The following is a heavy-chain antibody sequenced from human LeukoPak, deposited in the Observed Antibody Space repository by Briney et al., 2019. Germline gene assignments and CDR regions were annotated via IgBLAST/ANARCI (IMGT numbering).Heavy chain of an antibody. Sequence: GGSLRLSCAASGFTFSSYRMNWVRQAPGKGLEWVSSISSSSSYIYYADSVKGRFTISRDNAKNSLYLQMNSLRAEDTAVYYCAREDYCTNGVCYYGDYYYYGMDVWGQGTTVTVSS. CDR2: ISSSSSYI. CDR1: GFTFSSYR. V-gene: IGHV3-21*01. J-gene: IGHJ6*02. CDR3: AREDYCTNGVCYYGDYYYYGMDV. D-gene: IGHD2-8*01.